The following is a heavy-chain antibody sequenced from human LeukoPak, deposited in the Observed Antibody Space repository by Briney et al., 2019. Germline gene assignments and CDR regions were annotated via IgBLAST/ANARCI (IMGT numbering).Heavy chain of an antibody. CDR2: IYYSGST. CDR1: GGSISSSSYY. CDR3: ARDNYYYYMDV. V-gene: IGHV4-39*07. J-gene: IGHJ6*03. Sequence: SETLSLTCTVSGGSISSSSYYWGWIRQPPGKGLEWIGSIYYSGSTYYNPSLKSRVTISVDTSKNQFSLKLSSVTAADTAVYYCARDNYYYYMDVWGKGTTVTVSS.